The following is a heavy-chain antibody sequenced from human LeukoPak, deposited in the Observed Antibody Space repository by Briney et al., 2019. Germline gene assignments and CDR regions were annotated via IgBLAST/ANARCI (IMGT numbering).Heavy chain of an antibody. D-gene: IGHD1-26*01. CDR3: ARRSGSFQGDYNFXY. CDR1: GYIFTSYW. Sequence: GESLKISCKGSGYIFTSYWIAWVRQMPGKGLEWMGIIYPGDSDTRYSPSFQGQVTISADKSISTAYLQWSSLKASDTAMYYCARRSGSFQGDYNFXYWGQGTLVTVS. V-gene: IGHV5-51*01. J-gene: IGHJ4*02. CDR2: IYPGDSDT.